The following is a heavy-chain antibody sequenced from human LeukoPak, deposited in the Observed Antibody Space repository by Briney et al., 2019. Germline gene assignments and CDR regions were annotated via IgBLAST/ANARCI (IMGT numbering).Heavy chain of an antibody. Sequence: GGSLRLSCAASGFTINKYAMHWVRQAPAKGLEWMSVISSDGINKYYADSVKGRFTISRDNSKNTLYLQMNSPSAEDTAVYYCARDLMFRGEAGAFDIWGQGTMVTVSS. CDR1: GFTINKYA. V-gene: IGHV3-30*04. J-gene: IGHJ3*02. CDR3: ARDLMFRGEAGAFDI. D-gene: IGHD3-10*01. CDR2: ISSDGINK.